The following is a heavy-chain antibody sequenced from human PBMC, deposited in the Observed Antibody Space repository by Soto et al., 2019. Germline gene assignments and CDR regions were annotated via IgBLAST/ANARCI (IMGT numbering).Heavy chain of an antibody. D-gene: IGHD5-18*01. V-gene: IGHV1-18*01. J-gene: IGHJ4*02. CDR2: ISGFNGNT. CDR3: TCASAYSTPWSFDN. Sequence: QVQLVQSGAEAKKPGASVTVSCKTSGYTFSRYGISWVRQAPGQGLEWMGWISGFNGNTKESEKLQRRGTLPTDTAATTAHMELMGLRSDDTAVYYCTCASAYSTPWSFDNWGQGTLVTVSS. CDR1: GYTFSRYG.